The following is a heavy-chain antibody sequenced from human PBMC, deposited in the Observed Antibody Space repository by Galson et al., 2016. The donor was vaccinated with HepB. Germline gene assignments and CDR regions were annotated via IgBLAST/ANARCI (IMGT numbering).Heavy chain of an antibody. CDR1: GGSFSNYY. J-gene: IGHJ6*02. CDR2: INHRGST. V-gene: IGHV4-34*01. Sequence: ETLSLTCAVYGGSFSNYYWSWIRQPPGKGLEWIEEINHRGSTNYNPSLESRVTISVDTSKNQFSLRLSSVTAADTAVYYCARRTRYNWNYGSFYYGMDVWGQGTTVTVSS. D-gene: IGHD1-7*01. CDR3: ARRTRYNWNYGSFYYGMDV.